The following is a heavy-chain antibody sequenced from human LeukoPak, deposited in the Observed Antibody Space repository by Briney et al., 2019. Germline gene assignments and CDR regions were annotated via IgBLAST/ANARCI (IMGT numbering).Heavy chain of an antibody. CDR3: AKDRVIATGIGEFGY. CDR1: GXTLSSYA. Sequence: PGGSLRLSCAGSGXTLSSYAMSWVRQAPGKGLEWVSAISGSGDTTYYADSVKGRFTISRDSSRNTLYLHMNSLRAEDTAVYYCAKDRVIATGIGEFGYWGQGTLVTVSS. CDR2: ISGSGDTT. J-gene: IGHJ4*02. V-gene: IGHV3-23*01. D-gene: IGHD6-13*01.